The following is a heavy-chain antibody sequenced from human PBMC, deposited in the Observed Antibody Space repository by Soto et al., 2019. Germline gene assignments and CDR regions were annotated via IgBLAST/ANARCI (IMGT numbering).Heavy chain of an antibody. J-gene: IGHJ5*02. CDR1: GGSISSSSYY. V-gene: IGHV4-39*01. CDR2: IYYSGST. CDR3: ARPRAVAGPYNWFDP. D-gene: IGHD6-19*01. Sequence: SETLSLTCTVSGGSISSSSYYWGWIRQPPGKGLEWIGSIYYSGSTYYNPSLKSRVTISVDTSKNQFSLKLSSVTAADTAVYYCARPRAVAGPYNWFDPWGQGTLVTVSS.